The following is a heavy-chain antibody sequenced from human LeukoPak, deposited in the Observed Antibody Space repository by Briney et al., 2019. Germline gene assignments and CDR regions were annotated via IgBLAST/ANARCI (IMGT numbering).Heavy chain of an antibody. Sequence: GGSLRLSCAASGLTLSSYAMSWVRQAPGKGLEWVSAISGSGGSTYYADSVKGRFTISRDNSKNTLYLQMNSLRAEDTAVYYFAKGPRGGVVVTAMYFDYWGQGTLVTVSS. CDR3: AKGPRGGVVVTAMYFDY. CDR1: GLTLSSYA. CDR2: ISGSGGST. V-gene: IGHV3-23*01. D-gene: IGHD2-21*02. J-gene: IGHJ4*02.